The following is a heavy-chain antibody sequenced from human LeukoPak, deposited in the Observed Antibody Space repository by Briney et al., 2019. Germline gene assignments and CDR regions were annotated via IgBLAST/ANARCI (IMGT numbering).Heavy chain of an antibody. CDR2: IQPGDSDT. J-gene: IGHJ6*02. V-gene: IGHV5-51*01. Sequence: GESLKISCKGSGYSFTTYWIGWVRQMPGKGLEWMGIIQPGDSDTRYSPSFQGQVTISADRSISTAYLQWSSLKASDTAMYYCARSPQFYGSGKGMDVWGQGTTVTVSS. CDR1: GYSFTTYW. CDR3: ARSPQFYGSGKGMDV. D-gene: IGHD3-10*01.